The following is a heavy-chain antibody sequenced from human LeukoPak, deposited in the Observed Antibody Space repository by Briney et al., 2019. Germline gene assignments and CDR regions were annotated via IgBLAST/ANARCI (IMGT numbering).Heavy chain of an antibody. D-gene: IGHD1-26*01. V-gene: IGHV4-59*12. J-gene: IGHJ5*02. CDR2: IYYSGST. CDR1: GGSISSYY. CDR3: AREGGSYYHWFDP. Sequence: SETLSLTCTVSGGSISSYYWSWIRQPPGKGLEWIGYIYYSGSTNYNPSLKSRLTISVDTSKNQFSLKLSSVTAADTAVYYCAREGGSYYHWFDPWGQGTLVTVSS.